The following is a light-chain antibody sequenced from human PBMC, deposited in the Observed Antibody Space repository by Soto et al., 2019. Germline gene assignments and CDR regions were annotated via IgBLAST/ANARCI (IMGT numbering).Light chain of an antibody. J-gene: IGLJ1*01. CDR2: DIN. V-gene: IGLV2-14*01. CDR1: SSDVGNYIF. CDR3: VSYTTSASYV. Sequence: QSVLTQPRSVSGSPGQSITISRTGTSSDVGNYIFVSWYRQHPGKAPKLMIYDINNRPSGVSNRFSGSKSGNTASLTISGLQAEDEADYYCVSYTTSASYVFGTGTKLTVL.